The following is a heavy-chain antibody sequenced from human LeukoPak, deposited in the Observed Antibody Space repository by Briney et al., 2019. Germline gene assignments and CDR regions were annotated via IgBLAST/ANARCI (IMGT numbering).Heavy chain of an antibody. J-gene: IGHJ4*02. Sequence: PGGSLRLSCAASGFTFDDYTMHWVRQAPGKGLEWVSLISWDGGSTYYADSVKGRFTISRDNSKNTLYLQVNSLRAEDTAVYYCAKGNGYSYGRYYFDYWGQGTLVTVSS. D-gene: IGHD5-18*01. V-gene: IGHV3-43*01. CDR1: GFTFDDYT. CDR3: AKGNGYSYGRYYFDY. CDR2: ISWDGGST.